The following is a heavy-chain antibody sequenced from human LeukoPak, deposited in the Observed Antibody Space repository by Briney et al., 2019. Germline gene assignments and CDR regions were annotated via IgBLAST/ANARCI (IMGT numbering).Heavy chain of an antibody. V-gene: IGHV1-2*02. CDR2: INPNSGGT. J-gene: IGHJ4*02. Sequence: VSVNVSCKASGYTFTGYYMHGVRPAPGQGLEWMGWINPNSGGTNYAQKFQSRGTMTSDTSISTASMELSRLRSDDTAVYYCARTTLNRANFDYWGQGTLVTVSS. CDR1: GYTFTGYY. CDR3: ARTTLNRANFDY. D-gene: IGHD4/OR15-4a*01.